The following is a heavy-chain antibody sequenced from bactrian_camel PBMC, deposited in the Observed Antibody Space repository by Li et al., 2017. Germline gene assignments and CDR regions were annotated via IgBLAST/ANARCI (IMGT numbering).Heavy chain of an antibody. CDR2: LDSDGRI. J-gene: IGHJ6*01. Sequence: HVQLVESGGGSVQAGESLRLSCAVSVSSANDYCLGWFRQASGKEREWVGSLDSDGRINYADSVKGRFTISKDNRKITLYLQMNSLKPEDTAMYRCAAWGLGSRCNAALSLEGDFGYWGQGTQVTVS. CDR3: AAWGLGSRCNAALSLEGDFGY. D-gene: IGHD3*01. CDR1: VSSANDYC. V-gene: IGHV3S6*01.